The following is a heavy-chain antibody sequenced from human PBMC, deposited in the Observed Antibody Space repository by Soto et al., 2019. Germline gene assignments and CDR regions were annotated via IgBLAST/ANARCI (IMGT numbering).Heavy chain of an antibody. V-gene: IGHV1-58*01. CDR1: GFTFSSSA. CDR3: AAERYYGSGSYLIY. J-gene: IGHJ4*02. D-gene: IGHD3-10*01. Sequence: SVKVSCKASGFTFSSSAVQWVRQARGQRLEWIAWIVVGSGNTDYAQKFQERVTITRDMSTSTAYMDLSSLRSEDTAVYYCAAERYYGSGSYLIYWGQGTLVTAPQ. CDR2: IVVGSGNT.